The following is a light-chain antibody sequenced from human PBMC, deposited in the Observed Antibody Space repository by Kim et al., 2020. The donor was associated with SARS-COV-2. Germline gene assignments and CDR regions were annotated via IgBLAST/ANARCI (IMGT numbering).Light chain of an antibody. CDR1: SLRNYF. J-gene: IGLJ3*02. Sequence: SSELTQDPAVSVALGQTVRLTCQGDSLRNYFASWYQHKPGKAPVLVMYNRNNRPSGIPDRFSGSRSGNTASLTITGAPAEDEADYYCNSRDRNGNHGVCGGGTKLTVL. V-gene: IGLV3-19*01. CDR3: NSRDRNGNHGV. CDR2: NRN.